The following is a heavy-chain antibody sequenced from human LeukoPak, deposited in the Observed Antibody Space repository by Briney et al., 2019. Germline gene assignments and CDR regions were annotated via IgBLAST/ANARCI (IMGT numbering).Heavy chain of an antibody. CDR1: GFSFSSYS. J-gene: IGHJ4*02. D-gene: IGHD6-13*01. V-gene: IGHV3-21*01. CDR3: ARDAIAAAGIYYFDS. CDR2: ISSSSSYI. Sequence: GGSLRLSCAASGFSFSSYSMNWVRQAPGKGLEWVSSISSSSSYIYYADSVKGRFTISRDNAKNSLYLQMNSLRAEDTAVYYCARDAIAAAGIYYFDSSCQGTLVTVSS.